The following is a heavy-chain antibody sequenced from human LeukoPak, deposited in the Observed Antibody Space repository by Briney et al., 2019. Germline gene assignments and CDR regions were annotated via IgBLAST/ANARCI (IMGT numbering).Heavy chain of an antibody. CDR1: GFTGSNNY. CDR3: TAFGDSNH. CDR2: IHSSGAT. Sequence: GGSLRLSCAASGFTGSNNYVSWVRQAPGMGLEWVSAIHSSGATCYADSVKGRFTISRDTSKNTLYLQISSPRVEDTAVYYCTAFGDSNHWGQGTLVTVSS. V-gene: IGHV3-53*01. J-gene: IGHJ5*02. D-gene: IGHD4-17*01.